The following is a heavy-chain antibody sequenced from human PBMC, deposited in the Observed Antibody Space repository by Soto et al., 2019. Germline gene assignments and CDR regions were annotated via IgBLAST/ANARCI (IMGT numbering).Heavy chain of an antibody. V-gene: IGHV1-18*01. D-gene: IGHD3-3*01. CDR1: GYTFTSYA. J-gene: IGHJ6*02. Sequence: ASVKVSRKASGYTFTSYAMHWVLQTTGQRLEWMGWISADNGNTNYAQKLQGRVTMTTDTSTSTAYMELRSLRSDDTAVYYCARHRAPINCSGYYFYYYYGMDVWGQGTTVTVSS. CDR2: ISADNGNT. CDR3: ARHRAPINCSGYYFYYYYGMDV.